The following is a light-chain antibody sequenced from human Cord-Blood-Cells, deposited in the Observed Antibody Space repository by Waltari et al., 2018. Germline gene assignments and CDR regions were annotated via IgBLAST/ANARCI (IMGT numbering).Light chain of an antibody. CDR3: MQALQTSWT. Sequence: DIVMTQSPLSLPVTPGEPASIYCRSSQSLLHSNGYNYLDWYLQKPGQSAQLLIYLGSNRASGVPDRFSGSGSGTDFTLKISRVEAEDVGVYYCMQALQTSWTFGQGTKVEIK. V-gene: IGKV2-28*01. J-gene: IGKJ1*01. CDR2: LGS. CDR1: QSLLHSNGYNY.